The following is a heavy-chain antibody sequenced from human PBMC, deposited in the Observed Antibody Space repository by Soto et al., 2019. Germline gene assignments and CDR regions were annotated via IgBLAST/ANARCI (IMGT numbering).Heavy chain of an antibody. J-gene: IGHJ3*02. V-gene: IGHV1-18*01. CDR1: GYTFTSYG. Sequence: GASVKVSCKASGYTFTSYGISWVRQAPGQGLEWMGWISADKGNTNYAQKVQGRVTMTRDTSTSTVYMELRSLRSEDTAVYYCASMQKAFDIWGQGTMVTVSS. CDR3: ASMQKAFDI. CDR2: ISADKGNT.